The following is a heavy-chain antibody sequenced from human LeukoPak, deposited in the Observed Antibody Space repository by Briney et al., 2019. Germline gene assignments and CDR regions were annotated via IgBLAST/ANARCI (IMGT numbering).Heavy chain of an antibody. CDR1: GFTFSSYA. CDR3: AKAYCGGDCYSRPRYFDY. J-gene: IGHJ4*02. V-gene: IGHV3-23*01. Sequence: GVSLRLSCAASGFTFSSYAMSWVRQAPGKGLEWVSAISGSGGSTYYADSVKGRFTISRDNSKNTLYLQMNSLRAEDTAVYYCAKAYCGGDCYSRPRYFDYWGQGTLVTVSS. CDR2: ISGSGGST. D-gene: IGHD2-21*02.